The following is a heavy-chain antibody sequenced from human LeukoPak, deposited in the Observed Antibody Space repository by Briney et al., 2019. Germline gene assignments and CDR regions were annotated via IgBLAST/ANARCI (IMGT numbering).Heavy chain of an antibody. Sequence: ASVKVSCKASGYTLTSNYIHWVRQAPGQGVEWMGIINPSGGSTTYAQKFQGRVAMTRDTSTSTVYMELTSLRSEDTAVYYCAKGRSDFFAYYYYLDVWGKGTTVTVSS. CDR1: GYTLTSNY. J-gene: IGHJ6*03. D-gene: IGHD2-21*02. CDR2: INPSGGST. CDR3: AKGRSDFFAYYYYLDV. V-gene: IGHV1-46*03.